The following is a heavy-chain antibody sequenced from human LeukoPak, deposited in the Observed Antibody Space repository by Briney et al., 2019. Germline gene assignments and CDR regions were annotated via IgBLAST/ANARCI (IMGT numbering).Heavy chain of an antibody. Sequence: PGGSLRLSRTASGFIFSDYGMHWVRQAPGKGLEWVASIRYDGSDEYSPQFVKGRFTISRDNSKNTLYLHMTSLGLEDTAVCFCAKDRPNLAAAGRDYFDFWGRGTLVTVSS. V-gene: IGHV3-30*02. D-gene: IGHD6-13*01. CDR2: IRYDGSDE. CDR1: GFIFSDYG. CDR3: AKDRPNLAAAGRDYFDF. J-gene: IGHJ4*02.